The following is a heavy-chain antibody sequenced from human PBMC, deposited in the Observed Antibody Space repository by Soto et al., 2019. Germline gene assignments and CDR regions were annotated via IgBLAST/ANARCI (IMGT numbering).Heavy chain of an antibody. J-gene: IGHJ4*02. V-gene: IGHV3-23*05. CDR1: GFILRPNG. D-gene: IGHD4-17*01. CDR3: TGHGGFYY. CDR2: IYYTGDT. Sequence: PGGSLRLSCAATGFILRPNGMSWVRQAPGKGLELVSSIYYTGDTNYADSVKGRFIISRDNSKNTLYLQMNSLRAEDTALYYCTGHGGFYYFGQGTLVT.